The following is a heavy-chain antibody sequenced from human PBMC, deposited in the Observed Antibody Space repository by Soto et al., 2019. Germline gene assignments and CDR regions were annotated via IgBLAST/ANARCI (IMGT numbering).Heavy chain of an antibody. CDR1: GGSISSGDYY. CDR2: IDYSGST. CDR3: ARVGGFGATTIDY. V-gene: IGHV4-30-4*01. J-gene: IGHJ4*02. Sequence: QVQLQESGPGLVKPSQTLSLTCTVSGGSISSGDYYWSWIRQPPGKGLEWIWYIDYSGSTYYNPYLKSRVTISVDTSKNQFSLKLSSVTAADTAVYYCARVGGFGATTIDYWGQGTLVTVSS. D-gene: IGHD3-10*01.